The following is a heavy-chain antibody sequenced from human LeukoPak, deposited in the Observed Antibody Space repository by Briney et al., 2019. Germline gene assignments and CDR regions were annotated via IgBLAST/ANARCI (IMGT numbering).Heavy chain of an antibody. CDR2: IHNSGTT. Sequence: SETLSLTCTVSGGSISTYYWSWIRQSPGRGLEWIGYIHNSGTTNYNPSLKSRVTFSVDTSNNQFSLKLSSVTAADTAVYYCATMKAVRVNDFWSGYPDYWGQGTLVTVSS. CDR3: ATMKAVRVNDFWSGYPDY. V-gene: IGHV4-59*01. D-gene: IGHD3-3*01. CDR1: GGSISTYY. J-gene: IGHJ4*02.